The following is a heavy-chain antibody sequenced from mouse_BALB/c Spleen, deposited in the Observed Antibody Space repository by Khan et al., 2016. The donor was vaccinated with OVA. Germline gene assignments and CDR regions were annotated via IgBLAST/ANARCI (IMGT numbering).Heavy chain of an antibody. CDR1: GFTFSSYT. J-gene: IGHJ4*01. D-gene: IGHD1-1*01. CDR3: TRPSTTEYDYTMDY. CDR2: ISYGGGNT. V-gene: IGHV5-12-2*01. Sequence: DVKLVESGGDLVQPGGSLKLSCAASGFTFSSYTMSWVRQTPEKRLEWVAFISYGGGNTYYPDTVKGRFTISRDNAKNTLYLQMSSLKSEDTAMYYCTRPSTTEYDYTMDYWGQGTSVTVSS.